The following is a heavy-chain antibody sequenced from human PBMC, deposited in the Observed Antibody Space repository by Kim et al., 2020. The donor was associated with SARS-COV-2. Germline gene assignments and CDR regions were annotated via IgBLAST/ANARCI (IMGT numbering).Heavy chain of an antibody. CDR1: GFTFSNAW. V-gene: IGHV3-15*01. Sequence: GGSLRLSCAASGFTFSNAWMSWVRQAPGKGLEWIGRIKTKTDGGTTDYAAPVKGRFTISRDDSKNTLYLQVNSLKTEDTAVYYCTTDLTVAAHDYGDYSHYYCYYGMDVWGQGTTVTVSS. D-gene: IGHD4-17*01. J-gene: IGHJ6*02. CDR3: TTDLTVAAHDYGDYSHYYCYYGMDV. CDR2: IKTKTDGGTT.